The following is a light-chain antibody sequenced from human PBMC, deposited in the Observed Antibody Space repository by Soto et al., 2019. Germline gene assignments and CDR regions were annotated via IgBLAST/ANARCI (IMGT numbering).Light chain of an antibody. CDR3: SSYTSTSTLV. CDR2: EVT. V-gene: IGLV2-14*01. J-gene: IGLJ1*01. CDR1: SSDIGGYNY. Sequence: QSALTQPASVSGSPGQSITISCTGTSSDIGGYNYVSWYQQHPGKAPKLMIYEVTNLPSGVSTRFSGSKSGNSASLTISGLQTEDEADYYCSSYTSTSTLVFGTGTKLTVL.